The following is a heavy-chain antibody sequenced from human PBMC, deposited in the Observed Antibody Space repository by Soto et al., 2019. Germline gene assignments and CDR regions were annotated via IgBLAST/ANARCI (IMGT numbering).Heavy chain of an antibody. CDR2: ISSNGGTT. CDR1: GFTFSSYD. D-gene: IGHD1-7*01. V-gene: IGHV3-64*01. J-gene: IGHJ4*02. Sequence: EVQLAESGGGMVQPGGSLRLSCVASGFTFSSYDMHWVRQAPGKGLEYVSSISSNGGTTYYGNSVKGRITISRDNSKNTLSLQMGSLRAEDMAVYYCVRRVSGNYDYWGQGTLVTVSS. CDR3: VRRVSGNYDY.